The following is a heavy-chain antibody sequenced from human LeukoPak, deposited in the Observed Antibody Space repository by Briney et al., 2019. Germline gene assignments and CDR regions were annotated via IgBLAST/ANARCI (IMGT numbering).Heavy chain of an antibody. V-gene: IGHV3-23*01. J-gene: IGHJ5*01. CDR1: GLTFSNYA. CDR2: VSVSAGST. CDR3: AKDLLRFDS. Sequence: QPGGSLRLSGAVPGLTFSNYAMTWVRKAPGKGLDWVSAVSVSAGSTYYADSVKGRFTISRDNSKNTLYLQMNSLTAEDTAVYYCAKDLLRFDSWGQGTLVTVSS.